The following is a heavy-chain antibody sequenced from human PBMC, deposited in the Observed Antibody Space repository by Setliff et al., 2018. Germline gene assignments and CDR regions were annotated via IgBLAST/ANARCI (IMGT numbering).Heavy chain of an antibody. CDR3: ARHLTVAYYYYYYMDV. D-gene: IGHD4-17*01. CDR1: GGSFSGYY. J-gene: IGHJ6*03. Sequence: PSETLSLTCAVYGGSFSGYYWSWIRQPPGKGLEWIGEINHSGSTYYNPSLKSRVTISVDTSKNQFSLKLSSVTAADTAVYYCARHLTVAYYYYYYMDVWGKGTTVTVSS. CDR2: INHSGST. V-gene: IGHV4-34*01.